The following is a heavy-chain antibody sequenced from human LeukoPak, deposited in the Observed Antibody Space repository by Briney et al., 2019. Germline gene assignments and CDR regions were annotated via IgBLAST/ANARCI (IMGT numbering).Heavy chain of an antibody. D-gene: IGHD2-2*02. V-gene: IGHV1-69*05. Sequence: GASVKVSCKASGGTFSSYAISWVRQAPGQGLEWMGGIIPIFGTANYAQKFQGRVTITTDESTSTAYMELSSLRSEDTAVYYCARGLVYVYYYYMDVWGKGTTVTVSS. CDR2: IIPIFGTA. CDR3: ARGLVYVYYYYMDV. J-gene: IGHJ6*03. CDR1: GGTFSSYA.